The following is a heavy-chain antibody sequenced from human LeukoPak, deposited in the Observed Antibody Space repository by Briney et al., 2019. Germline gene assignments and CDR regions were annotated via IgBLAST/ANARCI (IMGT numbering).Heavy chain of an antibody. CDR1: GFILNNYA. J-gene: IGHJ6*02. D-gene: IGHD3-10*01. Sequence: GGSLRLSCAASGFILNNYAMSWVRQAPGKGLEWVSAITNSDDRSYYADSVRGRFAVSRDNSKNTLYLQMSSLRGEDTAVYYCAKVGPGSDYHYGMDVWGQGTTVTVSS. V-gene: IGHV3-23*01. CDR2: ITNSDDRS. CDR3: AKVGPGSDYHYGMDV.